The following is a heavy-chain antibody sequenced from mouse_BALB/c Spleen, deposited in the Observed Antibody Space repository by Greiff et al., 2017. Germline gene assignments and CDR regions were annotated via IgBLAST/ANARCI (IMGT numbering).Heavy chain of an antibody. CDR1: GYTFTSYT. J-gene: IGHJ4*01. CDR2: INPSSGYT. CDR3: ARIGNYLYYYAMDY. D-gene: IGHD2-1*01. V-gene: IGHV1-4*01. Sequence: VKLVESGAELARPGASVKMSCKASGYTFTSYTMHWVKQRPGQGLEWIGYINPSSGYTNYNQKFKDKATLTADKSSSTAYMQLSSLTSEDSAVYYCARIGNYLYYYAMDYWGQGTSVTVSS.